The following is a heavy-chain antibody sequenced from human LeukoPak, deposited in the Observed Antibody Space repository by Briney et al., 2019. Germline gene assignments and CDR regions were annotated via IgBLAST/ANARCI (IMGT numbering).Heavy chain of an antibody. J-gene: IGHJ4*02. D-gene: IGHD6-13*01. Sequence: GGSLRLSCAASGFTFSSYRMSWVRQAPGKGLEWVANIKQDGSEKYYVDSVKGRFTISRDNAKNSLYLQMNSLRAEDTAVYYCARDPTPKSSSWHYYFDYWGRGTLVTVSS. CDR1: GFTFSSYR. V-gene: IGHV3-7*01. CDR2: IKQDGSEK. CDR3: ARDPTPKSSSWHYYFDY.